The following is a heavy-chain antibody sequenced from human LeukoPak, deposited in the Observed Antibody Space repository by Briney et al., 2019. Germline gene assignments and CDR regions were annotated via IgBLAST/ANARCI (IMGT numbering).Heavy chain of an antibody. D-gene: IGHD5-18*01. CDR3: ARVPGYSYGYDY. V-gene: IGHV3-21*01. CDR2: ISSSSTYI. CDR1: GFIFSSYN. Sequence: GGSLRLSCAASGFIFSSYNMDWVRQAPGKGLEWVSSISSSSTYIYYADSLKGRFTISRDNAKNSLYLQMNSLRVEDTAVYYCARVPGYSYGYDYWGQGTLVTVSS. J-gene: IGHJ4*02.